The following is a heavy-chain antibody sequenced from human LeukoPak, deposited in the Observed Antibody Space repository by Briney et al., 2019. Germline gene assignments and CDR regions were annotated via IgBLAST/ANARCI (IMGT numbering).Heavy chain of an antibody. J-gene: IGHJ4*02. D-gene: IGHD2-15*01. Sequence: GGSLKLSCAASGFTFSGSAMHWVRQASGKGLEWVGRIRSKANSYATAYAASVKGRFTISRDDSKNTAYLQMNSLKTEDTAVYYCTRHYLLGGGIAYFDYWGQGTLVTVSS. CDR1: GFTFSGSA. CDR2: IRSKANSYAT. CDR3: TRHYLLGGGIAYFDY. V-gene: IGHV3-73*01.